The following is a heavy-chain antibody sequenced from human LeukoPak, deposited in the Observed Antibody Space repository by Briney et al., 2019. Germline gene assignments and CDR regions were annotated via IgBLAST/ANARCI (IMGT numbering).Heavy chain of an antibody. J-gene: IGHJ4*02. CDR1: GGTFSSYT. V-gene: IGHV1-69*13. CDR2: IIPIFGTA. CDR3: ARIGYYGSGSSGSNTGEFDY. Sequence: SVKVSCKASGGTFSSYTISWVRQAPGQGLEWMGGIIPIFGTANYAQKFQGRVTITADESTSTAYMELSSLRSEDTAVYYCARIGYYGSGSSGSNTGEFDYWGQGTLVTVSS. D-gene: IGHD3-10*01.